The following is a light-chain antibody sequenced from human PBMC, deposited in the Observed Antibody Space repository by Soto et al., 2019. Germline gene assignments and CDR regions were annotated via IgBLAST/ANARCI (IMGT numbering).Light chain of an antibody. J-gene: IGKJ2*01. Sequence: EIVLTQSPGTLSLSPGERATLSCRASQSVSSSYLAWYQQKPGQAPRLLIYGASSRATGIPDRFSGSGSGTDFTLTISRLEPGDFAVYYCQQYGRSPYTFGQGTKLEIK. CDR3: QQYGRSPYT. V-gene: IGKV3-20*01. CDR2: GAS. CDR1: QSVSSSY.